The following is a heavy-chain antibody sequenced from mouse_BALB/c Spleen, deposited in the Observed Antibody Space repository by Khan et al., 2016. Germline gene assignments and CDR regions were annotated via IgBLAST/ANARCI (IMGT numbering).Heavy chain of an antibody. CDR2: IDPTSGYT. CDR1: GYTFTSYT. V-gene: IGHV1-4*01. Sequence: QVQLQQSGAELARPGASVKMSCKASGYTFTSYTIHWVKQRPGQGLEWIGYIDPTSGYTNYNQNFKDKATLTADNSSNTAYMQLSSLTSEDSAVYSCARKSSAAATCDYWGQGTTLTVSS. J-gene: IGHJ2*01. D-gene: IGHD6-1*01. CDR3: ARKSSAAATCDY.